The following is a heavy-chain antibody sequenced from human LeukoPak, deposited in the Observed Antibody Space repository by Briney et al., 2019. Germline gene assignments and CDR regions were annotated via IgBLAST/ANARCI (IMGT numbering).Heavy chain of an antibody. CDR1: GFTFSSYS. CDR3: AKSVAIYFYYGLDV. V-gene: IGHV3-21*04. Sequence: GGSLRLSCAASGFTFSSYSMNWVRQAPGKGLEWVSSISSSSSYIYYADSVKGRLTISRDNSKNTLFLQMNSLRVEDTAPYYCAKSVAIYFYYGLDVWGQGTTVTVSS. J-gene: IGHJ6*02. CDR2: ISSSSSYI. D-gene: IGHD3-3*01.